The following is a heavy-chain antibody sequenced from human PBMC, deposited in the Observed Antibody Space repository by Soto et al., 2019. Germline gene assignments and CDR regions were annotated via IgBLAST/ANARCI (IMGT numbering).Heavy chain of an antibody. CDR2: INHSGRT. Sequence: QVQLQQWGAGLLKPSETLSLTCAVYGGSFSGYYWSWIRQPPGKGLEWIGEINHSGRTNDNPSLKNRVTISVDTSKNQFSLKLSSVTAADTAVYYCAREPQALWGRGTLVTVSS. V-gene: IGHV4-34*01. CDR1: GGSFSGYY. CDR3: AREPQAL. J-gene: IGHJ2*01.